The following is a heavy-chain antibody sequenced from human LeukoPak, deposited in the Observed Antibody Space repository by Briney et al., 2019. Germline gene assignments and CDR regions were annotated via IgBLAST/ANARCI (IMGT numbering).Heavy chain of an antibody. Sequence: GGTLRLSCAASGFTFSSYGMHWVRQAPGKGLEWVAVIWYDGSNKYYADSVKGRFTISRDNSKNTLYLQMNSLRAEDTAVYYCARDQGDGDYPADLDYWGQGTLVTVSS. V-gene: IGHV3-33*01. CDR3: ARDQGDGDYPADLDY. D-gene: IGHD4-17*01. CDR1: GFTFSSYG. J-gene: IGHJ4*02. CDR2: IWYDGSNK.